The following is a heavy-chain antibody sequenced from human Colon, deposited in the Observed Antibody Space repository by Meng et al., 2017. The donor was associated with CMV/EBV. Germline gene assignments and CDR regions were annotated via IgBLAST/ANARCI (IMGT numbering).Heavy chain of an antibody. CDR3: ARGSTGYYSLFDY. Sequence: ASVKVSCKASGDTFNGYYMHWVRQAPGQGLEWMGWINPNSGDTNYAQKFQGRVTMTRDTSMTTAYLELGSLRSDDTAVYYCARGSTGYYSLFDYWGQGTLVTVSS. CDR1: GDTFNGYY. CDR2: INPNSGDT. D-gene: IGHD3-9*01. J-gene: IGHJ4*02. V-gene: IGHV1-2*02.